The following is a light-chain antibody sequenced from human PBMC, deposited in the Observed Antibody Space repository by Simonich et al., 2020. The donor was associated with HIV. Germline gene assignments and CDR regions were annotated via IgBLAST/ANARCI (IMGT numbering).Light chain of an antibody. CDR3: SSYTSFSTWV. Sequence: QSALTQPRSVSGSPGQSVTISCTGTISDVGGYNYVSWYQPNPGNAPKLMIFDVTRRPSGVSNRFSGSKSGNTASLTISGLQAEDEADYYCSSYTSFSTWVFGGGTKLTVL. CDR2: DVT. CDR1: ISDVGGYNY. V-gene: IGLV2-11*01. J-gene: IGLJ3*02.